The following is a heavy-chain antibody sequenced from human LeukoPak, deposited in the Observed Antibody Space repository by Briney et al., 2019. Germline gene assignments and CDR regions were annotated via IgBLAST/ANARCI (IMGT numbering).Heavy chain of an antibody. V-gene: IGHV3-21*01. CDR1: GFTFSSYS. J-gene: IGHJ6*02. Sequence: GGSLRLSCAASGFTFSSYSMNWVRQAPGKGLEWVSSISSSSSYIYYADSVKGRFTISRDNAKNSLYLQMNSLRAEDTAVYYCARDWKVRGVSADYYYYYGMDVWGQGTTVTVSS. D-gene: IGHD3-10*01. CDR3: ARDWKVRGVSADYYYYYGMDV. CDR2: ISSSSSYI.